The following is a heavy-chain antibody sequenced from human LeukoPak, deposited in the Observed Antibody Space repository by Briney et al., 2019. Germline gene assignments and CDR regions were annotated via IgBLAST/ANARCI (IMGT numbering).Heavy chain of an antibody. CDR2: ISYDGSNK. V-gene: IGHV3-30-3*01. CDR3: ARVGVGLYYYYMDV. CDR1: GFTFSSYA. Sequence: GGSLRLSCAASGFTFSSYAMHWVRQAPGKGLEWVAVISYDGSNKYYADSVKGRFTISRDNSKNTLYLQMNSLRAEDTAVYYCARVGVGLYYYYMDVWGKGTTVTVSS. D-gene: IGHD2-15*01. J-gene: IGHJ6*03.